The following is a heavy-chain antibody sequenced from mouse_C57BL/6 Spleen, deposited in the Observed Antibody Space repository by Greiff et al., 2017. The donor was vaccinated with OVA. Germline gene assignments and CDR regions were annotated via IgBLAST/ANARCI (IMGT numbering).Heavy chain of an antibody. J-gene: IGHJ2*01. CDR3: ARIPYGSSYVGRYYFDY. CDR1: GFSLTSYA. D-gene: IGHD1-1*01. CDR2: IWTGGGT. V-gene: IGHV2-9-1*01. Sequence: QVQLQQSGPGLVAPSQSLSITCTVSGFSLTSYAISWVRQPPGKGLEWLGVIWTGGGTNYNSALKSRLSISKDNSKSQVFLKMNSLQTDDTARYYCARIPYGSSYVGRYYFDYWGQGTTLTVSS.